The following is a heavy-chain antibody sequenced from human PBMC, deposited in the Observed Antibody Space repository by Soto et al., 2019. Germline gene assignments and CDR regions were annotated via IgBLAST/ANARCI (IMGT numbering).Heavy chain of an antibody. D-gene: IGHD3-22*01. CDR2: MNPNSGNT. V-gene: IGHV1-8*01. J-gene: IGHJ5*02. CDR1: GYTFTSYD. CDR3: ARAYYYDSSAYYYWFDP. Sequence: ASVKVSCKASGYTFTSYDINWVRQATGQGLEWMGWMNPNSGNTGYAQKFQGRVTMTRNTSISTAYMELSSLRSEDTAVYYCARAYYYDSSAYYYWFDPWGQGTLVTVSS.